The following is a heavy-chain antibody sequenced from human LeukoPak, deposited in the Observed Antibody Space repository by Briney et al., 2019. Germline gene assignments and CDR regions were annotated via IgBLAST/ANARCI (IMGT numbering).Heavy chain of an antibody. D-gene: IGHD3-22*01. V-gene: IGHV1-2*02. J-gene: IGHJ4*02. Sequence: ATVKVSHKASQHTITDYYIHYVPKAPEQERSCMTRYNPNSGGTNSAQQFQGRVTLTRDTSISTAYMELSRLRSDDTAVYYCARDLGYYDRLDQFDCWGQGTLVTVFS. CDR2: YNPNSGGT. CDR3: ARDLGYYDRLDQFDC. CDR1: QHTITDYY.